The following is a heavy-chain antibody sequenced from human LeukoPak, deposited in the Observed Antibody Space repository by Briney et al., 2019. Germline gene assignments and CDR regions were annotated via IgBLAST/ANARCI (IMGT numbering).Heavy chain of an antibody. CDR2: INPSGGST. D-gene: IGHD1-26*01. CDR3: ARGPSPMGGSSPVFDY. Sequence: ASVKVSCKASGYTFTSYYMHWVRQAPGQGLEWMGIINPSGGSTSYAQKFQGRVTMTRDTSTSTVYMELSSLRSEDTAVYYCARGPSPMGGSSPVFDYWGQGTLVTVSS. V-gene: IGHV1-46*01. CDR1: GYTFTSYY. J-gene: IGHJ4*02.